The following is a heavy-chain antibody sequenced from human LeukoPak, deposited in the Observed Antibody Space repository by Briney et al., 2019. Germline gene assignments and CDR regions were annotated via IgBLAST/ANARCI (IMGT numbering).Heavy chain of an antibody. CDR3: ARHGNYYDTSQSDP. CDR2: VYHSGST. D-gene: IGHD3-22*01. V-gene: IGHV4-38-2*01. Sequence: SETLSLTCAVSGYSISSGYYWGWIRQPPGKGLEWIGSVYHSGSTYYNPSLKSRVTISVDTSKNQFSLKLSSVTAADTAVYYCARHGNYYDTSQSDPWGQGTLVTVSS. J-gene: IGHJ5*02. CDR1: GYSISSGYY.